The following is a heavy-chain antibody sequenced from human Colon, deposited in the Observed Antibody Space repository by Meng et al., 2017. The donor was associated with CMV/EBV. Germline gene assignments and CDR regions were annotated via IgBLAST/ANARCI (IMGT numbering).Heavy chain of an antibody. D-gene: IGHD4-17*01. V-gene: IGHV3-53*01. Sequence: GESLKISCAASGFTVSNNHVNWVRQAPGKGLEWVAIIWNDGHANYADSVRGRFAVSRDNARNSVYLQMNSLRADDTAIYYCARGGYGDYRADYWGQGTLVTVSS. CDR3: ARGGYGDYRADY. CDR1: GFTVSNNH. J-gene: IGHJ4*02. CDR2: IWNDGHA.